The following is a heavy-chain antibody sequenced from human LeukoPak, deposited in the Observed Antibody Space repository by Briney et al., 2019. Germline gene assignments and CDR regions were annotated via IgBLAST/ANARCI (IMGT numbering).Heavy chain of an antibody. Sequence: TSSETLSLTCTLSGGSISTYYWSWIRQPPGKGLEWIGYIYHSGSTNCNPSLKSRVTISVDTSKNQFSLKLSSVTAADTAVYYCARGGGYASPIGYWGQGALVTVSS. CDR1: GGSISTYY. J-gene: IGHJ4*02. D-gene: IGHD5-12*01. CDR2: IYHSGST. CDR3: ARGGGYASPIGY. V-gene: IGHV4-59*01.